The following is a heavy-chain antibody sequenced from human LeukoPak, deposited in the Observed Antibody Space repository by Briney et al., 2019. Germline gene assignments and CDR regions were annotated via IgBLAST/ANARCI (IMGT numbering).Heavy chain of an antibody. J-gene: IGHJ3*02. CDR3: AKSRLSGINDAFDI. V-gene: IGHV3-23*01. CDR1: GFIFSRYS. CDR2: ITGSAVST. D-gene: IGHD3-3*01. Sequence: GGSLRLSCAASGFIFSRYSIDWVRQAPGKGLEWVSAITGSAVSTFYADSVKGRFTISRDNSKNTLYLQMNSLRAEDTAVYYCAKSRLSGINDAFDIWGQGTMVTVSS.